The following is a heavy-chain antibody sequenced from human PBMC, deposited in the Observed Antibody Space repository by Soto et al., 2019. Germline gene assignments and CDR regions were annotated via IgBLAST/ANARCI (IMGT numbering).Heavy chain of an antibody. Sequence: SETMSLTCAVSGGSISSGGYSWSWIRQQQGKGLEWIGYIYHSGSTYYNPSLKSRVTISVDRSKNQFSLKLSSVTAADTAVYYCARGDFGFGELGLDIWFDPWGQGTLVTVSS. CDR1: GGSISSGGYS. J-gene: IGHJ5*02. CDR2: IYHSGST. D-gene: IGHD3-10*01. CDR3: ARGDFGFGELGLDIWFDP. V-gene: IGHV4-30-2*01.